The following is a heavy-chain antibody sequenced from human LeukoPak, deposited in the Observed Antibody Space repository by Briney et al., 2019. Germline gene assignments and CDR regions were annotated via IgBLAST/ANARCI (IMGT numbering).Heavy chain of an antibody. V-gene: IGHV4-59*01. D-gene: IGHD3-3*01. CDR3: ARDLAIFGVVHNDAFDI. Sequence: SETLSLTCTVSGGSISSNYWSWIRQPPGKGLEWIGYIYYSGSTNYNPSLKSRVTISVDTSKNQFSLKLSSVTAADTAVYYCARDLAIFGVVHNDAFDIWGQGTMVTVSS. CDR2: IYYSGST. CDR1: GGSISSNY. J-gene: IGHJ3*02.